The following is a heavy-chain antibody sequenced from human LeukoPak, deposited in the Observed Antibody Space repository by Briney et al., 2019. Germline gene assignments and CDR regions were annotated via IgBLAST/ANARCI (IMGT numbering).Heavy chain of an antibody. CDR2: ISSSGSTI. Sequence: GGALRLSRAASGFTFSDYYMSWIRQAPGKGLEWVSYISSSGSTIYYADSVKGRFTISRDNAKNSLYLQMNSLRAEDTAVYYCARGETYYYDSSGANDYWGQGTLVTVSS. CDR3: ARGETYYYDSSGANDY. D-gene: IGHD3-22*01. V-gene: IGHV3-11*01. CDR1: GFTFSDYY. J-gene: IGHJ4*02.